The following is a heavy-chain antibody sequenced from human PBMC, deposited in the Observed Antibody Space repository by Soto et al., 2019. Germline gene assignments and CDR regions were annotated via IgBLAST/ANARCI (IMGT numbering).Heavy chain of an antibody. CDR1: GFTFNSYA. CDR2: ISVSGGNA. CDR3: AKGSSGSYFPYNYFGP. Sequence: GGSLRLSCAASGFTFNSYAMTWVRQAPGKGLEWVSTISVSGGNAYYADSVKGRFTISRDYSNSTLYLQMDNLRPEDTALYYCAKGSSGSYFPYNYFGPWGQGTLVTVSS. D-gene: IGHD1-26*01. J-gene: IGHJ5*02. V-gene: IGHV3-23*01.